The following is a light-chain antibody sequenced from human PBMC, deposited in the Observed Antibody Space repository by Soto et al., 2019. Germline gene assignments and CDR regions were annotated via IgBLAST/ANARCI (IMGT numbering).Light chain of an antibody. J-gene: IGKJ4*01. CDR1: QSIASN. Sequence: EIVMTQSPATLSVSPGERATLSCRASQSIASNLAWYQHKPGQAPRLLIYGASTRATGIPARFSGSGSGTEFTLTISSLQSEDFVVYYCQQYNNWPPLTFGGGTKLEIK. CDR3: QQYNNWPPLT. CDR2: GAS. V-gene: IGKV3-15*01.